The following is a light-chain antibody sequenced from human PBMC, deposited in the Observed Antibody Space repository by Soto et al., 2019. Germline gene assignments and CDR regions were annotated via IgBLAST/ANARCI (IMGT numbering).Light chain of an antibody. CDR1: QNINAH. Sequence: DIQLTQSPSSLSASVGDGVTITCRSSQNINAHVNWYQQKSGKAPELLIYAASNLQSGVPPRFSGSGSGTEFALIITSLQPEDSATYYCQQSYIIPRTFGQGTKGDIK. J-gene: IGKJ2*02. CDR3: QQSYIIPRT. V-gene: IGKV1-39*01. CDR2: AAS.